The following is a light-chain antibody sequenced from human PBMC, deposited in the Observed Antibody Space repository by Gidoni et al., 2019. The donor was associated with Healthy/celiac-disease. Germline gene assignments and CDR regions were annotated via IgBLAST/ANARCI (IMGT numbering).Light chain of an antibody. V-gene: IGLV2-11*01. CDR1: SSDVGGYNY. CDR3: CSYAGSYTPVV. Sequence: QSALTQPRSVSGSPGQSVTISCTGTSSDVGGYNYVSWYQHHPGKAPKLMIYHVSKRPSGVPDRFSGSKSGNTASLTISGLQAEDEADYFCCSYAGSYTPVVFGGGTKLTVL. CDR2: HVS. J-gene: IGLJ2*01.